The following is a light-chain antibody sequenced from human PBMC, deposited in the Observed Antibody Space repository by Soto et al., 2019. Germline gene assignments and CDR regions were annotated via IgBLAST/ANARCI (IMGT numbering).Light chain of an antibody. CDR1: SSNIGARYD. CDR3: QSYDSSLGGSVI. J-gene: IGLJ2*01. CDR2: DNT. V-gene: IGLV1-40*01. Sequence: QTVVTQPPSVSGAPGQRVTISCTGTSSNIGARYDVNWYQKFPGTAPKLLIYDNTNRPSGVSDRFSASTSGTSASLAITGLQTADEGDYYCQSYDSSLGGSVIFGGGTKLTVL.